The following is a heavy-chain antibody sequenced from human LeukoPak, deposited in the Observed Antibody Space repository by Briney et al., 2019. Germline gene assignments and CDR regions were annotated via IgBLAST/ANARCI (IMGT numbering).Heavy chain of an antibody. CDR3: ARGVDYNDSSGSQH. J-gene: IGHJ1*01. D-gene: IGHD3-22*01. Sequence: PSETLSLTCTVSGGSISSYYWSWIRQPPGKGLEWIGYMYYSGGTNYNPSLKGRVTISVDMSKNQFSLKPRSVTAADTAVYYCARGVDYNDSSGSQHWGQGTLVTVSS. V-gene: IGHV4-59*01. CDR2: MYYSGGT. CDR1: GGSISSYY.